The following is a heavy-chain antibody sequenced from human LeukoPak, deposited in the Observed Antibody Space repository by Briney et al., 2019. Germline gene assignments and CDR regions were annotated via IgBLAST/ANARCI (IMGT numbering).Heavy chain of an antibody. Sequence: SGTLSLTCAVSGGSISSRNWWSWVRQPPGKGLERIGEIYHSGSTNYNPSLKTRVTISVDKSKNQFSLKLSSVTAADTAVYYCARASHDYGDYSHFDYWGQGTLVTVSS. CDR1: GGSISSRNW. D-gene: IGHD4-17*01. CDR3: ARASHDYGDYSHFDY. V-gene: IGHV4-4*02. J-gene: IGHJ4*02. CDR2: IYHSGST.